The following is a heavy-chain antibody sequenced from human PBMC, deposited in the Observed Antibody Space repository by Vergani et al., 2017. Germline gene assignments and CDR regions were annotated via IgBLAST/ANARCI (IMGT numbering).Heavy chain of an antibody. Sequence: QVQLVESGGGVVQPGRSLRLSCAASGFTFSSYGMHWVRQAPGKGLGWVAVIWYDGSNKYYADSVKGRFTISIDNSKNTLYLQMNSLRAEDMAVYYCARDRVTIFGVVTSYYFDYWGQGTLVTVSS. CDR1: GFTFSSYG. CDR2: IWYDGSNK. D-gene: IGHD3-3*01. V-gene: IGHV3-33*01. J-gene: IGHJ4*02. CDR3: ARDRVTIFGVVTSYYFDY.